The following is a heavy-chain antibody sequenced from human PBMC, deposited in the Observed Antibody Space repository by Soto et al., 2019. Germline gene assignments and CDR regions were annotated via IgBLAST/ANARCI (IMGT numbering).Heavy chain of an antibody. CDR2: IIPIFGTA. J-gene: IGHJ3*01. CDR3: ASASRSYDRDAFDP. Sequence: SVKVSCKASGGTFSSYAISWVRQAPGQGLEWMGGIIPIFGTANYAQKFQGRVTITADESTSTAYMELSSLRSEDTAVYYCASASRSYDRDAFDPWGQGTMVTVSS. D-gene: IGHD1-26*01. CDR1: GGTFSSYA. V-gene: IGHV1-69*13.